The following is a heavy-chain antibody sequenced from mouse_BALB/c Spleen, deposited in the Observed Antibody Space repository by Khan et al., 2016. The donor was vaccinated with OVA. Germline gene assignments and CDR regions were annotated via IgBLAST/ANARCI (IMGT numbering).Heavy chain of an antibody. CDR2: ISPGSGDT. CDR3: ANRNYFCYTFAY. V-gene: IGHV1-77*01. D-gene: IGHD1-2*01. J-gene: IGHJ3*01. CDR1: GYTFTDYY. Sequence: QVQLQQSGAELARPGASVKLSCKASGYTFTDYYINWVKQRTEQGLEWIGEISPGSGDTYYNEKFKGKATLTADKSSTTAYIQLSSLTSEASAVYYCANRNYFCYTFAYWGQGTLVTVSA.